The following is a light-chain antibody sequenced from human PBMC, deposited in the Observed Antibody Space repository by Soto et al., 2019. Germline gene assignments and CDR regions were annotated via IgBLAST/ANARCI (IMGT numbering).Light chain of an antibody. J-gene: IGKJ2*01. CDR1: QSVSSNY. V-gene: IGKV3-20*01. CDR2: AAS. CDR3: QLYGSSPPRYT. Sequence: EIVLTQSPGTLYLSPGERATLSCRASQSVSSNYLAWYQQKRGQAPRLLIYAASARATGIPDRFSGSGSATDFTLTISRLEPEDFAVYFCQLYGSSPPRYTFGQGTKLEIK.